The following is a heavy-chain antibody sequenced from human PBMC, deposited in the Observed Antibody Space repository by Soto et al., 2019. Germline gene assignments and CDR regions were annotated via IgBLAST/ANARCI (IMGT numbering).Heavy chain of an antibody. CDR2: IYHSGST. J-gene: IGHJ5*02. V-gene: IGHV4-30-2*01. CDR1: GGSISSGGYS. Sequence: LQLKESGSGLVKPSQTLSLTCAVSGGSISSGGYSCSWIRQPPGKGLEWIGYIYHSGSTYYNPSLKSRVTISVDRSKNQFSLKLSSVTAADTAVYYCARVPGPWGQGTLVTVSS. CDR3: ARVPGP.